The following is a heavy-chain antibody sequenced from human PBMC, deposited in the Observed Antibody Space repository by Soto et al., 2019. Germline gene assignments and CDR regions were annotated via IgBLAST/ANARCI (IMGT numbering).Heavy chain of an antibody. D-gene: IGHD2-15*01. V-gene: IGHV4-39*01. J-gene: IGHJ6*03. CDR3: ARDVIGYCSGGSCHYYYYMDV. CDR2: IYYSGST. Sequence: QLQLQESGPGLVKPSETPSLTCTVSGGSISTSSYYWGWIRQPPGKGLEWIGSIYYSGSTHYNPSLKNRVTISIDTSKNQFSLKLSSVTAADTAVYYCARDVIGYCSGGSCHYYYYMDVWGKGTTVTVSS. CDR1: GGSISTSSYY.